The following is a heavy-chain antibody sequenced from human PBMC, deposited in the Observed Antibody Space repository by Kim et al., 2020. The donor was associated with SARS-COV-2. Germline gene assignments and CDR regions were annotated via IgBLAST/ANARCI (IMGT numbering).Heavy chain of an antibody. V-gene: IGHV1-58*01. D-gene: IGHD1-26*01. Sequence: SVKVSCKASGFTFSSSAVQWVRQVRGQRLEWIGWIVVGSGNTNYAQEFQERVTITRDMSPGTAYMEMSSLRSEDTAFYYCEAVFGGATTEPHPFHSWGQ. CDR1: GFTFSSSA. CDR2: IVVGSGNT. CDR3: EAVFGGATTEPHPFHS. J-gene: IGHJ1*01.